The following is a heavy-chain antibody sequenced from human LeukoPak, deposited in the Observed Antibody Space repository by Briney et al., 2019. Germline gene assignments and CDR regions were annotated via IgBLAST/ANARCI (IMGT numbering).Heavy chain of an antibody. CDR1: GGTFSSYA. J-gene: IGHJ6*03. CDR2: IIPIFGTA. Sequence: SVKVSCKASGGTFSSYAISWVRQAPGQGLEWMGRIIPIFGTANYAQKFQGRVTITTDESTSTAYMELTSLRSEDTAVYNCARAVLGPTYYYMDVWGKGTTVTVSS. D-gene: IGHD2-15*01. CDR3: ARAVLGPTYYYMDV. V-gene: IGHV1-69*05.